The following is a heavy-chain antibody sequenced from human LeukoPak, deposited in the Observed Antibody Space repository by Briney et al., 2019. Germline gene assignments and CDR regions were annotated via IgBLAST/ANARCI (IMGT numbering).Heavy chain of an antibody. Sequence: GGSLRLSCAASGFTFSSYSMNWVRQAPGKGLEWVSSISSSRSYIYYADSVKGRFTISRDNAKNSLYLQMNSLRAEDTAVYYCARLELGYCSSTSCSSGYWGQGTLVTVSS. J-gene: IGHJ4*02. V-gene: IGHV3-21*01. CDR1: GFTFSSYS. D-gene: IGHD2-2*01. CDR3: ARLELGYCSSTSCSSGY. CDR2: ISSSRSYI.